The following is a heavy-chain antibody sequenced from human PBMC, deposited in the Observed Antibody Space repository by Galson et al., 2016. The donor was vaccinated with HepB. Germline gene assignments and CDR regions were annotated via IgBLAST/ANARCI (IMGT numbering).Heavy chain of an antibody. V-gene: IGHV3-53*04. Sequence: SLRLSCAVSGFSVSDRYMSWVRQAPGKGLQWVSVIYTGGSTFYAESVKGRFVISIHNSENTMYLQMESLRVEDTAIYFCAADRTGFNPGQFDYWGQGTLVTVSS. CDR1: GFSVSDRY. J-gene: IGHJ4*02. D-gene: IGHD2-8*02. CDR2: IYTGGST. CDR3: AADRTGFNPGQFDY.